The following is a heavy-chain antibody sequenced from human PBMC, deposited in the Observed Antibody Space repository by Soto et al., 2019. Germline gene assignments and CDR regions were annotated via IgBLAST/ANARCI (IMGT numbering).Heavy chain of an antibody. CDR1: GFTFSSYS. V-gene: IGHV3-21*01. D-gene: IGHD3-10*01. J-gene: IGHJ5*02. CDR3: ARGPYMVRGVINALDP. Sequence: SLRLSCAASGFTFSSYSMNWVRQAPGKGLEWVSSISSGSSYIYYADSVKGRFAISRDNAKNSLYLQMNSLRAEDTAVYYCARGPYMVRGVINALDPWGQGTLVTVSS. CDR2: ISSGSSYI.